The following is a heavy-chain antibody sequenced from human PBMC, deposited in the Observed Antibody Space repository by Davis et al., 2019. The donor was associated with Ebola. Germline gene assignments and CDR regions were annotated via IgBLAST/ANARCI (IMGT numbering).Heavy chain of an antibody. CDR2: MNPNSGNT. J-gene: IGHJ6*02. V-gene: IGHV1-8*02. D-gene: IGHD1-20*01. CDR3: ASRALLLTGNYYYYYYGMDV. CDR1: GYTFTSYG. Sequence: AASVKVSCKASGYTFTSYGISWVRQATGQGLEWMGWMNPNSGNTGYAQKFQGRVTMTRNTSISTAYMELSSLRSEDTAVYYCASRALLLTGNYYYYYYGMDVWGQGTTVTVSS.